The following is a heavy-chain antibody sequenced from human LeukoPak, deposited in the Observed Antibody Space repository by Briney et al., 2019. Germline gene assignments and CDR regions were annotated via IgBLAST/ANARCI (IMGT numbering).Heavy chain of an antibody. CDR1: GFTFSSYA. V-gene: IGHV3-23*01. CDR2: ISGSGGST. CDR3: AKDLGIVVVPAGYGMDV. Sequence: PGGSLRLSCAASGFTFSSYAMSWVRQAPGKGLEWVSAISGSGGSTYYADSVKGRFTISRDNSKNTLYLQMNSLRAEDTAVYYCAKDLGIVVVPAGYGMDVWGQGTTVTVSS. J-gene: IGHJ6*02. D-gene: IGHD2-2*01.